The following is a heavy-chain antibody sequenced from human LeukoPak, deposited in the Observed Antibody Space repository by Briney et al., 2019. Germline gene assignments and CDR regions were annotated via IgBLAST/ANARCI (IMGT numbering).Heavy chain of an antibody. J-gene: IGHJ3*02. CDR2: ISGSGGST. D-gene: IGHD2-15*01. V-gene: IGHV3-23*01. Sequence: GGSLRLSCAASGFTFSSYAMSWVRQAPGKGLEWVSAISGSGGSTYYADSVKGRFTISRDNSKNTLYLQMNSLRAEDTAVYYCAKDRVVGAAWMDAFDIWGQGTMVTVSS. CDR1: GFTFSSYA. CDR3: AKDRVVGAAWMDAFDI.